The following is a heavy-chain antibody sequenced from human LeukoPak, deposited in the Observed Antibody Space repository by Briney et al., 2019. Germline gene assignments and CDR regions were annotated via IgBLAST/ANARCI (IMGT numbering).Heavy chain of an antibody. CDR3: ARGFDGYYGFDI. V-gene: IGHV3-15*01. D-gene: IGHD5-24*01. CDR2: IKSKADGGTA. CDR1: GFTFSDAW. Sequence: GGSLRLSCAASGFTFSDAWMTWVRQAPGKGLEWVGRIKSKADGGTADYAAPVKGRFTISRDNAKNSIYLQVNSLRAEDTAVYYCARGFDGYYGFDIWGQGTMVTVSS. J-gene: IGHJ3*02.